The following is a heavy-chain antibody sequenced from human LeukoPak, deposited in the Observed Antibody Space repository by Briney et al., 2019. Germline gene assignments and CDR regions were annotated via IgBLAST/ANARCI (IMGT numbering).Heavy chain of an antibody. CDR2: ISANNGNT. V-gene: IGHV1-18*01. J-gene: IGHJ4*02. Sequence: ASVKVSCKASGYTFTSYGITWVRQAPGQGLEWMGWISANNGNTNYQRKLQGRVTMTTDTSTSTAYMELRSLRSDDTAVYYCARPIALTGFDYWGQGTLVTVSS. D-gene: IGHD1-20*01. CDR1: GYTFTSYG. CDR3: ARPIALTGFDY.